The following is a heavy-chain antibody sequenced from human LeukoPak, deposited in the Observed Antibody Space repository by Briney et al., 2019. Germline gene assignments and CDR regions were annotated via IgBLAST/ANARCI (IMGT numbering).Heavy chain of an antibody. CDR1: GYTLTELS. CDR2: FDPEDGET. Sequence: ASVKVSCKVSGYTLTELSMHWVRQAPGKGLEWMGGFDPEDGETIYAQKFQGRVTMTEDTSTDTAYMELSSLRSEDTAVYYCATVGSIAVAGLFDYWGQGTLVTVSS. J-gene: IGHJ4*02. V-gene: IGHV1-24*01. D-gene: IGHD6-19*01. CDR3: ATVGSIAVAGLFDY.